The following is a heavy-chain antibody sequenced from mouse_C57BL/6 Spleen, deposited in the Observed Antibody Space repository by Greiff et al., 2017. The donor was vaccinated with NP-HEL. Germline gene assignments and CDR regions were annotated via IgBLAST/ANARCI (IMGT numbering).Heavy chain of an antibody. CDR1: GYTFTSYW. D-gene: IGHD2-1*01. J-gene: IGHJ2*01. Sequence: QVQLQQPGAELVRPGSSVKLSCKASGYTFTSYWMDWVKQRPGQGLEWIVNIYPSDSETHYNQKFKDKATLTVDKSSSTAYMQLSSLTSEDSAVYYCARRGNYYFDYWGQGTTLTVSS. CDR2: IYPSDSET. V-gene: IGHV1-61*01. CDR3: ARRGNYYFDY.